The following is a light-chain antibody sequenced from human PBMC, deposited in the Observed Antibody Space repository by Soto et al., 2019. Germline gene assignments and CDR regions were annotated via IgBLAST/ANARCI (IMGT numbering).Light chain of an antibody. Sequence: EIVLTQSPATLSLSPGERATLSCRASQSVSSYLAWYQQKPGQAPRLLIYDASNRATGIPARFXGSGSGTXXXXXXXXXEPEDFAVYYCQQRSNWRRTFGQGTRLEIK. CDR3: QQRSNWRRT. V-gene: IGKV3-11*01. J-gene: IGKJ5*01. CDR1: QSVSSY. CDR2: DAS.